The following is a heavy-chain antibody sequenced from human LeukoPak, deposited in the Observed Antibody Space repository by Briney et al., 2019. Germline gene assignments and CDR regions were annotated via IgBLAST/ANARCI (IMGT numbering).Heavy chain of an antibody. CDR3: AKDGGGTIFGMVIILHYMDV. CDR1: GFIFSDYV. Sequence: GGSLRLSCAASGFIFSDYVMNWVRQAPGKGLEWVSTISGSGGSTYYADSVKGRFTISRENSKNTLYLQMNSLRAEDTAVYYCAKDGGGTIFGMVIILHYMDVWGKGTTVTISS. CDR2: ISGSGGST. D-gene: IGHD3-3*01. V-gene: IGHV3-23*01. J-gene: IGHJ6*03.